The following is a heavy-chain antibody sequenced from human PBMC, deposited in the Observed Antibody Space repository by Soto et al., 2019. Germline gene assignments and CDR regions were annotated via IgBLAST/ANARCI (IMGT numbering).Heavy chain of an antibody. CDR3: VRDSTRYNFANSAYSPRIDT. J-gene: IGHJ4*02. D-gene: IGHD3-22*01. V-gene: IGHV3-30-3*01. Sequence: QVQLVESGGGVVQPGKSLRLSCAASGFIFSHYVMHWFRQAPGKGLEWVAVIAYDESYESYADSVNGRFTISRDNTNTTLSLHVTSLGAEDPAAYYCVRDSTRYNFANSAYSPRIDTWGQGTLVTVSS. CDR1: GFIFSHYV. CDR2: IAYDESYE.